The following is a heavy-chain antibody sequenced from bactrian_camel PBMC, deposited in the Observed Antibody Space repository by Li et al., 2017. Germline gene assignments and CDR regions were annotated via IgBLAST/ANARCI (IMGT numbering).Heavy chain of an antibody. CDR2: ISSDGPT. Sequence: HVQLVESGGGSVQAGGSLKLSCTGSGYIFNKCLMGWYRQAPGKGREFVARISSDGPTYYSDSVKGRFTISQDNWKNTLYLQMTNLKHEDTAMYYCAADRWEGYGSGSCVYWGRGTQVTVSS. J-gene: IGHJ4*01. CDR3: AADRWEGYGSGSCVY. V-gene: IGHV3S55*01. CDR1: GYIFNKCL. D-gene: IGHD3*01.